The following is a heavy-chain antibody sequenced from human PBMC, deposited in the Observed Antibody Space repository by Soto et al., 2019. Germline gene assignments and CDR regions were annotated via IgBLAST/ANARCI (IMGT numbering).Heavy chain of an antibody. CDR3: ARGRGYSLGYCSGGSCYVWFDP. Sequence: QVQLQQWGAGLLKPSETLSLTCAVYGGSFSGYYWSWIRQPPGKGLEWIGEINHSGSTNYNPSLKSRVTISVDTSKNQFSLKLSSVTAADTAVYYCARGRGYSLGYCSGGSCYVWFDPWGQGTLVTVSS. CDR1: GGSFSGYY. CDR2: INHSGST. V-gene: IGHV4-34*01. D-gene: IGHD2-15*01. J-gene: IGHJ5*02.